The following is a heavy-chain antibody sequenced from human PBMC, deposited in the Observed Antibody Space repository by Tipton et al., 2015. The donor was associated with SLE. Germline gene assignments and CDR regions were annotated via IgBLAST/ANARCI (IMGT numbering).Heavy chain of an antibody. CDR1: GGSISSYY. CDR2: IKSKTDGGTT. V-gene: IGHV3-15*01. D-gene: IGHD1-26*01. Sequence: GSLRLSCTVSGGSISSYYWSWIRQPAGKGLEWVGRIKSKTDGGTTDYAAPVKGRFTISRDDSKNTPYLQMNSLKTEDTAVYYCTTDHSEGYFDYWGQGTLVTVSS. J-gene: IGHJ4*02. CDR3: TTDHSEGYFDY.